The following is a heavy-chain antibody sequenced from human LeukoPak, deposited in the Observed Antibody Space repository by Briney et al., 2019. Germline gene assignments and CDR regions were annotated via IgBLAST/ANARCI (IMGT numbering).Heavy chain of an antibody. CDR3: AKSPFYYYYYYMEV. Sequence: GGSLRLSSAVSGFTFSTYAITWVRQAPGKGLEWVSTISGSGDSPHYADSVKGRFTISRDNSKNTLYLQMNSLRAEDTAVYYCAKSPFYYYYYYMEVWGEGTTVTVSS. V-gene: IGHV3-23*01. CDR2: ISGSGDSP. J-gene: IGHJ6*03. CDR1: GFTFSTYA.